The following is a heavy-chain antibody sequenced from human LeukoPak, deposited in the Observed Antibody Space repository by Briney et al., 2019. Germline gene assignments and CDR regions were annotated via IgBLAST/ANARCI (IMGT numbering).Heavy chain of an antibody. CDR2: TNHSGST. V-gene: IGHV4-34*01. J-gene: IGHJ6*04. CDR1: GGSFSGYY. Sequence: SETLSLTCAVYGGSFSGYYWSWIRKPPGKGLEWIGETNHSGSTNYNPSLKSRVTISVDTSKNQFSLKLSSVTAADTAVYYCARGFTMVRGVIITRFGYYYYGMDVWGKGTTVTVSS. D-gene: IGHD3-10*01. CDR3: ARGFTMVRGVIITRFGYYYYGMDV.